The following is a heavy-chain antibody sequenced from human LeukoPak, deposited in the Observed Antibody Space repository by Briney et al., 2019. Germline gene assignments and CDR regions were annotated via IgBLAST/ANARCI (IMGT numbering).Heavy chain of an antibody. CDR2: ISYDGSKK. CDR1: GFIFSHYG. Sequence: LPGRSLRLSCEASGFIFSHYGIHWVRQAPGKGLEWVVVISYDGSKKYYADSVEGRFTISRDNSKKTVHLQMNSLRVEDSAVYYCVKEGRDTTFGVLVPFDYWGQGALVIVSS. D-gene: IGHD3-3*01. CDR3: VKEGRDTTFGVLVPFDY. J-gene: IGHJ4*02. V-gene: IGHV3-30*18.